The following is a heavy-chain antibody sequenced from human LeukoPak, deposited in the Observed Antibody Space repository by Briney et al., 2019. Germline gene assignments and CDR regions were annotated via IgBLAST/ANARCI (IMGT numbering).Heavy chain of an antibody. CDR1: GFTFSSYG. CDR3: AKSSGIGSEWELLRHLDY. Sequence: PGGSLRLSCAASGFTFSSYGMHWVRQAPGKGLEWVAFIRYDGSNKYYADSVKGRFTISRDNSKNTLYLQMNSLRAEDTAVYYCAKSSGIGSEWELLRHLDYWGQGTLVTVSS. J-gene: IGHJ4*02. CDR2: IRYDGSNK. V-gene: IGHV3-30*02. D-gene: IGHD1-26*01.